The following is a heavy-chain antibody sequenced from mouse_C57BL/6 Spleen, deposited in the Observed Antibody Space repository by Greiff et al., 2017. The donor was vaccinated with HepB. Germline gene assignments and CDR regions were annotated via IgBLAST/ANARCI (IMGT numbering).Heavy chain of an antibody. D-gene: IGHD1-1*01. J-gene: IGHJ1*03. Sequence: QLQQPGAELVRPGSSVKLSCKASGYTFTSYWMDWVKQRPGQGLEWIGNIYPSDSETHYNQKFKDKATLTVDKSSSTAYMQLSSLTSEDSAVYYCATPAYYGSSSRGYFDVWGTGTTVTVSS. CDR3: ATPAYYGSSSRGYFDV. CDR1: GYTFTSYW. V-gene: IGHV1-61*01. CDR2: IYPSDSET.